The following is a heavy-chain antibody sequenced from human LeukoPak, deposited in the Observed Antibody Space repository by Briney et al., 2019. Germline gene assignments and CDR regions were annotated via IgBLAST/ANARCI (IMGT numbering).Heavy chain of an antibody. CDR2: MNPNSGNT. V-gene: IGHV1-8*03. J-gene: IGHJ4*02. Sequence: GASVKVSCKASGYTFTSYDINWVRQATGQGLEWMGWMNPNSGNTGYAQKFQGRVTITRNTSISTAYMELRSLRSDDTAVYYCARDVLRYFDWYIGYWGQGTLVTVSS. CDR3: ARDVLRYFDWYIGY. D-gene: IGHD3-9*01. CDR1: GYTFTSYD.